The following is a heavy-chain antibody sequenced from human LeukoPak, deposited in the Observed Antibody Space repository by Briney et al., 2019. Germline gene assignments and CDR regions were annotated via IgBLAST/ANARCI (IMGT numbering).Heavy chain of an antibody. CDR3: ARDDNDLRSVSLDY. CDR1: GYTLTSYG. V-gene: IGHV1-69*13. Sequence: SVKVSCKASGYTLTSYGISWVRQAPGQGLEWMGGIIPIFGTANYAQKFQGRVTITADESTSTAYMELSSLRSEDTAVYYCARDDNDLRSVSLDYWGQGTLVTVSS. CDR2: IIPIFGTA. J-gene: IGHJ4*02. D-gene: IGHD3-3*01.